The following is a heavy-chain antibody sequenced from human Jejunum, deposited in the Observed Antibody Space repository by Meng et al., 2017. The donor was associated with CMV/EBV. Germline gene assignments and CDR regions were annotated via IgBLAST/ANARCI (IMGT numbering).Heavy chain of an antibody. D-gene: IGHD1-7*01. CDR3: GRDQGRELINH. J-gene: IGHJ4*02. CDR1: GDSISSDIW. CDR2: VYHRGDT. V-gene: IGHV4-4*02. Sequence: GERPGSGPGLVKPSGTLSLTCTSSGDSISSDIWWSWVRQPPGKGLEWIGEVYHRGDTNYNPSLKSRVDVSVDKSKNQFYLSLFSVTAADTAVYYCGRDQGRELINHWGQGTLVTVSS.